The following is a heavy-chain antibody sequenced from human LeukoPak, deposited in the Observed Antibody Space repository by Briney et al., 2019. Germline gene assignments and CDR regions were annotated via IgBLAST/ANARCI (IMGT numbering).Heavy chain of an antibody. CDR3: ARPLGKGQDY. CDR1: GYTFSSHG. CDR2: IWYDGSKK. V-gene: IGHV3-33*01. Sequence: GGSLRLSCAASGYTFSSHGIHWVRQAPGKGLEWVSVIWYDGSKKYYSDSVKGRFTVSRDNSKNMVYLEMNSLRVEDTAVYYCARPLGKGQDYWGQGTLVTVSS. D-gene: IGHD7-27*01. J-gene: IGHJ4*02.